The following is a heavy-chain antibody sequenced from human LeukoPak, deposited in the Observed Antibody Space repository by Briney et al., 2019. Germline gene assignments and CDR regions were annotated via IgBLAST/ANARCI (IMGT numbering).Heavy chain of an antibody. CDR2: INPNSGAT. D-gene: IGHD4-11*01. Sequence: ASVKVSCKASGYTFTAYFTHWVRQAPGQGLEWMGWINPNSGATHYEWNFQGRVTMTRDTSISTAYMELSSLRSDDTAVYYCTRPPTITTWRIFDFWGQGTLVTVSS. J-gene: IGHJ4*02. CDR3: TRPPTITTWRIFDF. V-gene: IGHV1-2*02. CDR1: GYTFTAYF.